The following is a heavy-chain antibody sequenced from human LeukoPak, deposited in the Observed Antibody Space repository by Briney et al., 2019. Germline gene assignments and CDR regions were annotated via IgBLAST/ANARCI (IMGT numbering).Heavy chain of an antibody. CDR3: ARVSYLYDSSGNPYFDSFDI. CDR2: MNPDSGNT. D-gene: IGHD3-22*01. CDR1: GYTFISYD. J-gene: IGHJ3*02. V-gene: IGHV1-8*01. Sequence: ASVKVSCKASGYTFISYDINWVGQATGQGLEWMGWMNPDSGNTGYAQKFQGRVAMIRDTSIGTAYMELSSLRFEDTAVYYCARVSYLYDSSGNPYFDSFDIWGQGTMVTVSS.